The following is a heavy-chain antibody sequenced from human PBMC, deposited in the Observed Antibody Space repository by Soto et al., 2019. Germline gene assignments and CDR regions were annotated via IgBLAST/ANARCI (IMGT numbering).Heavy chain of an antibody. CDR1: GGSISSSNW. D-gene: IGHD6-13*01. CDR2: IYHSGST. CDR3: ARGPGYSSSWFGYFDY. V-gene: IGHV4-4*02. J-gene: IGHJ4*02. Sequence: SETRSRTCAVSGGSISSSNWWSCFRQPPGKGLEWIGEIYHSGSTNYNPSLKSRVTISVDKSKNQFSLKLSSVTAADTAVYYCARGPGYSSSWFGYFDYWGQGTLVTVSS.